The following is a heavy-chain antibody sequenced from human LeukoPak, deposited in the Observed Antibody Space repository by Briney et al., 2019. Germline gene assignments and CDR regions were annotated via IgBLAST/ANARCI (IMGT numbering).Heavy chain of an antibody. Sequence: ASVKVSCKASGYTFTGYYMHWVRQAPGQGLEWMGWINPNSGGTNYAQKFQGRVTMTRDTSISTAYMELSRLRSDDTAVYYCARAKMAATLASNWFDPWGQGTLVTVSS. D-gene: IGHD2-15*01. CDR1: GYTFTGYY. CDR3: ARAKMAATLASNWFDP. V-gene: IGHV1-2*02. CDR2: INPNSGGT. J-gene: IGHJ5*02.